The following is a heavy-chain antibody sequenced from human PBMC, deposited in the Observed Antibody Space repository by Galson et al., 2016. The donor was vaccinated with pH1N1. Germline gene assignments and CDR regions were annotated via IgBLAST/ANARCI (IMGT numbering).Heavy chain of an antibody. J-gene: IGHJ4*02. CDR3: ARGIRGTYPDRTYYFDS. CDR1: GGSISSGYSY. Sequence: TLSLTCTVSGGSISSGYSYWSWIRQPPGKGLECIAYIYGSETTYYNPSLTSRVTISVDTSKSQFSLKLTSVTAADAAVYYCARGIRGTYPDRTYYFDSWGQGTLVTVSS. V-gene: IGHV4-30-4*01. D-gene: IGHD1-26*01. CDR2: IYGSETT.